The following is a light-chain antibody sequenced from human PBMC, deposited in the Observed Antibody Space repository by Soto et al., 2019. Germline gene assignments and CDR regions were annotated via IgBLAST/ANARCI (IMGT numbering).Light chain of an antibody. CDR2: GAS. V-gene: IGKV3-15*01. CDR3: QQYNNWPGT. CDR1: QSVTRS. J-gene: IGKJ2*01. Sequence: EIVMTQSPATLSVSPGERATLSCRASQSVTRSLAWYQQQPGQAPRLLIYGASTRATGIPARFSGSGSGTEFTLTISSLQSDDFVVYYCQQYNNWPGTFGQGTKLEIK.